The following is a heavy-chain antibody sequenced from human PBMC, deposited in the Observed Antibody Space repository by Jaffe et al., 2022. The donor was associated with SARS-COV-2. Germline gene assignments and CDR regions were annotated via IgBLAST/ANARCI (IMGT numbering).Heavy chain of an antibody. V-gene: IGHV3-7*03. CDR3: ARDLSGWGLVDVSY. CDR1: GFTFSSYW. D-gene: IGHD6-19*01. CDR2: IKQDGSEK. Sequence: EVQLVESGGGLVQPGGSLRLSCAASGFTFSSYWMNWVRQAPGKGLEWVANIKQDGSEKYYVDSVKGRFTISRDNAKNSLYLQMNSLRAEDTAMYYCARDLSGWGLVDVSYWGQGTLVTVSS. J-gene: IGHJ4*02.